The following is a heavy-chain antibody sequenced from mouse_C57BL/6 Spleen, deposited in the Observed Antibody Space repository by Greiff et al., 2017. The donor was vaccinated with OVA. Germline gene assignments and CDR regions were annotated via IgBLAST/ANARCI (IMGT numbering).Heavy chain of an antibody. V-gene: IGHV1-85*01. CDR3: ARGGGSSLYWYFDV. J-gene: IGHJ1*03. Sequence: QVQLQQSGPELVKPGASVKLSCKASGYTFTSYDINWVKQRPGQGLEWIGWIYPRDGSTTYNEKFKGKATLTVDTSSSTAYMELHSLTSEDSAVYFCARGGGSSLYWYFDVWGTGTTVTVSS. CDR2: IYPRDGST. D-gene: IGHD1-1*01. CDR1: GYTFTSYD.